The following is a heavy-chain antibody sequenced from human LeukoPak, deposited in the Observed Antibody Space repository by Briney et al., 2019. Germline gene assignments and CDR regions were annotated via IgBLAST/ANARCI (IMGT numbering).Heavy chain of an antibody. D-gene: IGHD6-13*01. J-gene: IGHJ4*02. V-gene: IGHV1-46*01. CDR1: GYTFTSYY. Sequence: ASVKVSCKASGYTFTSYYMHWVRQAPGQGLEWMGITNPSGGSTSYAQKFQGRVTMTRDTSISTAYMELSRLRSDDTAVYYCARDIYSSSWYYFDYWGQGTLVTVSS. CDR2: TNPSGGST. CDR3: ARDIYSSSWYYFDY.